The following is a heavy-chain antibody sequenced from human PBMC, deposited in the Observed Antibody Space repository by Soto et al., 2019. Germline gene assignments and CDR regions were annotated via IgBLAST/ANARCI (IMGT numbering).Heavy chain of an antibody. D-gene: IGHD3-22*01. CDR1: GDSIRSYY. Sequence: PSETLSLTCTVSGDSIRSYYWSWIRQPPGKGLEWIGYIYDSGSTNYNPPLKSRVTISVDTSKSQFSLKLSSVTAADTAVYYCARDRAYYESSGLYFDYWGQGTLVTVSS. CDR2: IYDSGST. V-gene: IGHV4-59*01. J-gene: IGHJ4*02. CDR3: ARDRAYYESSGLYFDY.